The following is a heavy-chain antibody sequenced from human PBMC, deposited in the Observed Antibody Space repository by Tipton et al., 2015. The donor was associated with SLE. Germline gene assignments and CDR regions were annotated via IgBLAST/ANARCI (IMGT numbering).Heavy chain of an antibody. CDR2: MNPNSGNT. CDR3: ARAPPQSGFDY. Sequence: QSGPEVKKPGASVKVSCKASGYTFTSFDINWVRQATGQGLEWMGWMNPNSGNTAYAQKFQGRVTMTRDTSISTAYMELSSLRSGDTAVYYCARAPPQSGFDYWGQGTLVTVSS. J-gene: IGHJ4*02. V-gene: IGHV1-8*01. CDR1: GYTFTSFD.